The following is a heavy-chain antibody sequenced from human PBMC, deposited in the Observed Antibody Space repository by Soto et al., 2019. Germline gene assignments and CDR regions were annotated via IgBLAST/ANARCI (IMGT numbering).Heavy chain of an antibody. D-gene: IGHD1-1*01. CDR3: ARATVGEGPLDF. CDR2: IDPSGSS. J-gene: IGHJ4*02. Sequence: PSETLSPTWTVSGASINGYYWSWMRRPAGKGLEWIGRIDPSGSSNYNPSLKSRATMSADTSKNQFSLKLPPVTAADTAVYYSARATVGEGPLDFWGQGTPVTVSS. CDR1: GASINGYY. V-gene: IGHV4-4*07.